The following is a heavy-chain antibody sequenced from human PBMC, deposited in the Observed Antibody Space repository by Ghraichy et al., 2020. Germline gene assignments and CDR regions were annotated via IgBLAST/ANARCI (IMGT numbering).Heavy chain of an antibody. CDR1: GFIFSDYY. CDR3: ARCRAPIYGMDV. J-gene: IGHJ6*02. Sequence: GGSLRLSCAASGFIFSDYYMSWIRQAPGKGLEWVSYIGDSGTTIYYADSVRGRFTISRDHAQNTLYLQMNSLRAEDTAVYYCARCRAPIYGMDVWGQGTTVTVSS. CDR2: IGDSGTTI. V-gene: IGHV3-11*04.